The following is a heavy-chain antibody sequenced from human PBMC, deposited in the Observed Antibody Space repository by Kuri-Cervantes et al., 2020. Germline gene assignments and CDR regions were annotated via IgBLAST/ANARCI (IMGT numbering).Heavy chain of an antibody. CDR1: GYSISSGYY. V-gene: IGHV4-38-2*01. CDR2: IYHSGST. CDR3: ARLMVTATIDAFDI. Sequence: LSLTCAVSGYSISSGYYWGWIRQPPGKGLEWIGSIYHSGSTYYNPSLKSRVTISVDTSKNQFSLKLSSVTAADTAVYYCARLMVTATIDAFDIWGQGTMVTVSS. D-gene: IGHD2-21*02. J-gene: IGHJ3*02.